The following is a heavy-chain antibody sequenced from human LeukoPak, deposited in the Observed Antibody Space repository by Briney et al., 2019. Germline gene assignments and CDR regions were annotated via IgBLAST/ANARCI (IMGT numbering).Heavy chain of an antibody. Sequence: PSETLSLTCTVSGGSISSYYWSWIRQPPGKGLEWIGYIYYSGSTNYNPSLKSRVTISIDTSKNQFPLQLSSVTAADTAVYYCARQGLRFSLSGFCFDPWGQGTLVTVSS. J-gene: IGHJ5*02. V-gene: IGHV4-59*08. CDR2: IYYSGST. D-gene: IGHD3-3*01. CDR1: GGSISSYY. CDR3: ARQGLRFSLSGFCFDP.